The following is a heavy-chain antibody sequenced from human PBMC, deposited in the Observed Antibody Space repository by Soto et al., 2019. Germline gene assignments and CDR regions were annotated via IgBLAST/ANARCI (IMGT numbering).Heavy chain of an antibody. CDR3: ARYAGSSWFDY. V-gene: IGHV4-59*01. Sequence: SETLSLTCTVSGGPISTYYWSWIRQPPGKGLEWIGYINYSGRTNYNPSLKSRVTMSLDTSKNQFSLKLRSVTAADTALFYCARYAGSSWFDYWGQGTLVTVS. J-gene: IGHJ4*02. CDR2: INYSGRT. D-gene: IGHD6-13*01. CDR1: GGPISTYY.